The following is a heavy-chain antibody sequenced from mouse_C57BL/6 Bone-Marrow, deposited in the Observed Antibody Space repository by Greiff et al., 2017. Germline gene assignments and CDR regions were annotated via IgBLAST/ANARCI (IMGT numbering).Heavy chain of an antibody. CDR2: IHPNSGST. CDR3: ASYYGSSYGAMDY. J-gene: IGHJ4*01. D-gene: IGHD1-1*01. V-gene: IGHV1-64*01. CDR1: GYTFTSYW. Sequence: QVQLQQPGAELVKPGASVKLSCKASGYTFTSYWMHWVKQRPGQGLEWIGMIHPNSGSTNYNEKFKSKATLTVDKSSSTAYMQLISLTSEDSAVYYCASYYGSSYGAMDYWGQGTSVTVSS.